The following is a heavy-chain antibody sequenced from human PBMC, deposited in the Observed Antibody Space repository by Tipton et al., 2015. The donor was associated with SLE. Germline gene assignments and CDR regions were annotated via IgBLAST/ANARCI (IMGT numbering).Heavy chain of an antibody. Sequence: TLSLTCAVYGGSFSGYYWSWIRQPPGKGLEWIGEINHSGGTNYNPSLKSRVTISVDTSKNQFSLKLSSVTAADTAVYYCARPDYDDAFDIWGQGTMVTVSS. V-gene: IGHV4-34*01. CDR1: GGSFSGYY. CDR3: ARPDYDDAFDI. J-gene: IGHJ3*02. CDR2: INHSGGT. D-gene: IGHD4-17*01.